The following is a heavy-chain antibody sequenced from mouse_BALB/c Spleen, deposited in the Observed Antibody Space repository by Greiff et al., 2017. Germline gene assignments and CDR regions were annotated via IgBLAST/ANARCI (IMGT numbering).Heavy chain of an antibody. D-gene: IGHD1-3*01. CDR3: AGDIAWFAY. Sequence: VQLQQSGPELVKPGASVKISCKASGYSFTGYYMHWVKQSHVKSLEWIGRINPYNGSTSYNQNFKDKASLTVDKSSSTAYMELHSLTSEDSAVYYCAGDIAWFAYWGQGTLVTVSA. J-gene: IGHJ3*01. CDR1: GYSFTGYY. CDR2: INPYNGST. V-gene: IGHV1-31*01.